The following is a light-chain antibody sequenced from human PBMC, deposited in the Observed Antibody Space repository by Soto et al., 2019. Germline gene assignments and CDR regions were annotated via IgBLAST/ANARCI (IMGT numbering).Light chain of an antibody. V-gene: IGKV1-5*01. CDR3: QQYETFSGT. CDR1: QSIGSW. CDR2: DAS. J-gene: IGKJ1*01. Sequence: DIQMTQSPSTLSASVGDRVTITCRASQSIGSWLAWYQQKPGKAPKLLIYDASSLESGVPSRFSGSGSGTKFTLTIASLQPDDFATYYCQQYETFSGTFGPGTKVDI.